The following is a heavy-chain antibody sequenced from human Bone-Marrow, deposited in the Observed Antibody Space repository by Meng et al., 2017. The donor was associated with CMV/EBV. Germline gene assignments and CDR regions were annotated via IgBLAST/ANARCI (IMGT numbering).Heavy chain of an antibody. CDR3: AKDMEDYSLGY. CDR1: GFTFSSYG. J-gene: IGHJ4*02. Sequence: GESLKISCAASGFTFSSYGMHWVRQAPGKGLEWVAFVRYDGSDKYYADSVKGRFTISRDNSKNSLYLQMNSLRTEDTALYYCAKDMEDYSLGYWGQGTRVTVSS. CDR2: VRYDGSDK. V-gene: IGHV3-30*02. D-gene: IGHD4-11*01.